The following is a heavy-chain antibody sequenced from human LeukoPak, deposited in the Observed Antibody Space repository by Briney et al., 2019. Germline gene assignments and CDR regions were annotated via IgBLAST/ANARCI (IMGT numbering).Heavy chain of an antibody. CDR3: AKGMALPGGGDAFDL. D-gene: IGHD2-8*02. CDR2: IFCDGSNQ. Sequence: GGSLRLSCEASGFSFSSAMQWGRQAPGKGLEGVAGIFCDGSNQHYPDSVRGRFTISRDNSKKKLYLEMNTLRAEDTGVYYCAKGMALPGGGDAFDLWGQGTMVTVSS. CDR1: GFSFSSA. J-gene: IGHJ3*01. V-gene: IGHV3-33*03.